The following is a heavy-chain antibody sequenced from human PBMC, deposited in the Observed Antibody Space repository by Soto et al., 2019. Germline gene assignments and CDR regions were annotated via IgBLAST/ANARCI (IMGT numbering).Heavy chain of an antibody. CDR2: MNPNSGNT. CDR1: GYTFPSYD. V-gene: IGHV1-8*01. CDR3: AREKVGAPDY. J-gene: IGHJ4*02. Sequence: GASVQGACKASGYTFPSYDINWVRQATGQGLEWMGWMNPNSGNTGYAQKFQGRVTMTRNTSISTAYMELSSLRSEDTAVYYCAREKVGAPDYWGQGTQVTVSS. D-gene: IGHD1-26*01.